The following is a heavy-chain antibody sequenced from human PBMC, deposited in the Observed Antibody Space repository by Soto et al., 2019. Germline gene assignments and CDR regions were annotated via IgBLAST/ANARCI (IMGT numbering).Heavy chain of an antibody. Sequence: QVQLVRSGAEVKRPGSSVKVSCKASGDTFTFYSINWVRQAPGLGLEWMGRINPILSMSNYAQRFKGRVTMTADKSTSTAYMELSSLRSEDTATYYCASSYGSGYRAFDYWGQGALVTVSS. CDR1: GDTFTFYS. J-gene: IGHJ4*02. V-gene: IGHV1-69*02. D-gene: IGHD3-10*01. CDR2: INPILSMS. CDR3: ASSYGSGYRAFDY.